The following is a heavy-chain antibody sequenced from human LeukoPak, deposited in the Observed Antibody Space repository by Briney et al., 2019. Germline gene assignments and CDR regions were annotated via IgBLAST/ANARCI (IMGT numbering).Heavy chain of an antibody. J-gene: IGHJ1*01. V-gene: IGHV3-23*01. CDR3: AIVHGYYDGSGFWVQ. CDR1: GLTFRSYA. D-gene: IGHD3-22*01. Sequence: GGSLRLSCAASGLTFRSYAMSWVRQAPGKGLEWVSFISRSGDRTSNADAVESSSSISRDNTRYTLYLQMNSVRDEDTGVYYCAIVHGYYDGSGFWVQWGQGTLVTVSS. CDR2: ISRSGDRT.